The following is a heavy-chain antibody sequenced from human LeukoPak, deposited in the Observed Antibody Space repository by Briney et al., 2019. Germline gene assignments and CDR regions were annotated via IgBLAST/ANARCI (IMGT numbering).Heavy chain of an antibody. J-gene: IGHJ2*01. CDR3: AKDRTVGASYWYFDL. V-gene: IGHV3-23*01. CDR2: ISNNGGYT. CDR1: GFTFSSSA. D-gene: IGHD1-26*01. Sequence: GGSLRLSCAASGFTFSSSAMSWVRQAPGKGLEWVSAISNNGGYTYYADSVKGRFTISRDSSKNTLFLHMNTLRAEDTAIYYCAKDRTVGASYWYFDLWGRGTLVTVSS.